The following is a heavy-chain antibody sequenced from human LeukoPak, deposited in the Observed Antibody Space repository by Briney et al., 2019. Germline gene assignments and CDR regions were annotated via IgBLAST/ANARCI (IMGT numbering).Heavy chain of an antibody. D-gene: IGHD3-16*01. V-gene: IGHV3-23*01. Sequence: GGSLRLSCAASGFTFSSCAMSWVRQAPGKGLEWVSGISGNGGGTYYADSVKGRFTISRDNSRNTLYLQTNSLRVEDTAVYYCAKAFGFSRSGVGVWGQGTTVTVSS. CDR2: ISGNGGGT. CDR3: AKAFGFSRSGVGV. CDR1: GFTFSSCA. J-gene: IGHJ6*02.